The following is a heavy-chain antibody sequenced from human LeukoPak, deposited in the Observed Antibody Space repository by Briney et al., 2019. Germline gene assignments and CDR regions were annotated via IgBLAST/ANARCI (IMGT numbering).Heavy chain of an antibody. CDR1: GYTFTIYD. V-gene: IGHV1-8*01. CDR2: VNPNSGNT. D-gene: IGHD3-22*01. CDR3: ARRSDAYDSSAYYH. Sequence: ASVKVPCKTSGYTFTIYDLNWVRQATGQGLEWMGWVNPNSGNTGYAQKFQGRVTITMDPSISTAYMELSSLRSEDTAVYYCARRSDAYDSSAYYHWGQGTLVTVSS. J-gene: IGHJ4*02.